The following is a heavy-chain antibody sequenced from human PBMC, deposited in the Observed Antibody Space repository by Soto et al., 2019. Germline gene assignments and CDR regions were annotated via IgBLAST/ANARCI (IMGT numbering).Heavy chain of an antibody. V-gene: IGHV3-23*01. CDR1: GFTFSSYA. D-gene: IGHD2-2*01. J-gene: IGHJ6*03. Sequence: GGSLRLSCAASGFTFSSYAMSWVRQAPGKGLEWVSAISGSGGSTYYADSVKGRFTISRDNSKNTLYLQMNSLRAEDTAVYYCAKDGIVVVPAVDPKRGWDYYYYYMDVWGKGTTVTVSS. CDR2: ISGSGGST. CDR3: AKDGIVVVPAVDPKRGWDYYYYYMDV.